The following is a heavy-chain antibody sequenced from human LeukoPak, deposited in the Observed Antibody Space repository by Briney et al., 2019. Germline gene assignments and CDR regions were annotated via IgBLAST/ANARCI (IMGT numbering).Heavy chain of an antibody. CDR1: GFTFSSYL. J-gene: IGHJ6*03. D-gene: IGHD2-15*01. CDR3: ARTPLYYYYYMDV. V-gene: IGHV3-74*01. CDR2: INSDGRST. Sequence: GGSLRLSCAASGFTFSSYLMHWVRQAPGKGLVWVSRINSDGRSTIYADSVKGRFTISSDTAKNTLYLQMNSLRAEDTDVYYCARTPLYYYYYMDVWGKGPTVTVSS.